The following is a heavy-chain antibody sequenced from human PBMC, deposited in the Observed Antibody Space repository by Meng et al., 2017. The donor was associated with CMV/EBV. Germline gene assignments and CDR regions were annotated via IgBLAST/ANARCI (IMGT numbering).Heavy chain of an antibody. V-gene: IGHV1-69*05. D-gene: IGHD2-2*02. CDR3: VRSYCISTSCYIPPEYFQH. J-gene: IGHJ1*01. CDR1: GGTFSSYA. Sequence: SVKVSCKASGGTFSSYAISWVRQAPGQGLEWMGGIIPIFGTANYAQKFQGRVTITTDESTSTAYMELSSLRSEDTAVYYCVRSYCISTSCYIPPEYFQHWGQGTLVTVSS. CDR2: IIPIFGTA.